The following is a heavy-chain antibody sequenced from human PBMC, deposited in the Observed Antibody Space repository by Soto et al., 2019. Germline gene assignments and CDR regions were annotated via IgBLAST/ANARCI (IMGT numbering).Heavy chain of an antibody. CDR1: GFTFTSSP. Sequence: SVKVSCKASGFTFTSSPVQWVRQVRGQRLEWIGWIVVGTGNAKYAQRFQGRVSITRDMSTSTAYMELSSLISDDTAVYYCAANYGESFAFDIWGQGTMVTVSS. J-gene: IGHJ3*02. CDR3: AANYGESFAFDI. D-gene: IGHD4-17*01. V-gene: IGHV1-58*01. CDR2: IVVGTGNA.